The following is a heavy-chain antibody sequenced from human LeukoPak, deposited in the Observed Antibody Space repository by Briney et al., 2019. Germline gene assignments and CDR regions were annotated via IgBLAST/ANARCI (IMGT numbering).Heavy chain of an antibody. CDR2: IWFDGTRE. J-gene: IGHJ4*02. D-gene: IGHD4/OR15-4a*01. CDR1: GFNFSSFG. CDR3: ARASMGGRDYHLDS. Sequence: GGSLRLSCAASGFNFSSFGMHWVRQAPGKGLEWVALIWFDGTRENYADSVRGRFSISRDNFNNALYLQMTSLRADDTAVYYCARASMGGRDYHLDSWGQGTLVTVSS. V-gene: IGHV3-33*01.